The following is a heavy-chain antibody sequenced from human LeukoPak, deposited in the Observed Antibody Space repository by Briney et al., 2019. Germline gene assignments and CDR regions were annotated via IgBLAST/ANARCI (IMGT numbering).Heavy chain of an antibody. V-gene: IGHV3-53*01. D-gene: IGHD3-10*01. J-gene: IGHJ6*04. Sequence: PGGSLRLSCAASGFTVSSNYMSWVRQAPGKGLEWVSVIYSGGSTYYADSVKGRFTISRDNSKNTLYLQMNSLRAEDTAVYYCARTYGSGSYSYYGMDVWGKGTTVTVPS. CDR3: ARTYGSGSYSYYGMDV. CDR2: IYSGGST. CDR1: GFTVSSNY.